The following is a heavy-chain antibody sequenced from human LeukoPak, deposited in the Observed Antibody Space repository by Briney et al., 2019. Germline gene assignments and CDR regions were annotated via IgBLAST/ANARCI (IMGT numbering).Heavy chain of an antibody. CDR3: ARVRQRIAAAGTVDLDY. CDR2: INNSGST. Sequence: SATLSLSCAVYGGSFSGYYWSGIRPPPGKGVEGIGEINNSGSTNYNPSLKSRVTISVDTSKNQFSLKLSSVTAADTAVYYCARVRQRIAAAGTVDLDYWGQGTLVTVSS. CDR1: GGSFSGYY. D-gene: IGHD6-13*01. V-gene: IGHV4-34*01. J-gene: IGHJ4*02.